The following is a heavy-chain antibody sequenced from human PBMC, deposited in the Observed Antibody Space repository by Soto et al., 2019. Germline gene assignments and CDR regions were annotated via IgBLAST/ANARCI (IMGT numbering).Heavy chain of an antibody. CDR3: ARDLYPLAYYLDY. V-gene: IGHV1-18*04. CDR1: GYNFVNHG. Sequence: ASVKVSCKTSGYNFVNHGISWVRQAPGRGLEWLGWISGHNGATKYGKRLQGRVTMTIDTSTTTAYMELRSLRSDDTAVYYCARDLYPLAYYLDYWGQGTLVTVSA. J-gene: IGHJ4*02. CDR2: ISGHNGAT.